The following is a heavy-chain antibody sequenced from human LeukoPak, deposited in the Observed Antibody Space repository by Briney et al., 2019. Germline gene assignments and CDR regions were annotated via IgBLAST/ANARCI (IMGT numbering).Heavy chain of an antibody. CDR1: GYTFSSHS. CDR2: ISPYNGNI. J-gene: IGHJ4*02. D-gene: IGHD3-16*02. V-gene: IGHV1-18*01. Sequence: ASVKVSCKAYGYTFSSHSISWVRQAPGQGLEWMGWISPYNGNINSAQKLQGRLTMTTDTSTNTAYMELRGLRSDDTAVYYCARDWVRYCSTASCLPQFDSWGQGTLVTVSS. CDR3: ARDWVRYCSTASCLPQFDS.